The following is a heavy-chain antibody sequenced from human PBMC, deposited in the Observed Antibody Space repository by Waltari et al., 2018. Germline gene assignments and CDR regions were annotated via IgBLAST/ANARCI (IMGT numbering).Heavy chain of an antibody. CDR2: IKQDGSEK. CDR1: GFTFGSFW. J-gene: IGHJ5*02. CDR3: ATMGGNGYNRPVNWLDP. V-gene: IGHV3-7*03. D-gene: IGHD5-12*01. Sequence: EVQLVESGGGLVQPGGSLRLSCAASGFTFGSFWMSWVRQAPGKGLEWVANIKQDGSEKYFGDAVKGRFTISRDNAKNSLYLHMNSLRAEDTAVYYCATMGGNGYNRPVNWLDPWGQGTLVTVSS.